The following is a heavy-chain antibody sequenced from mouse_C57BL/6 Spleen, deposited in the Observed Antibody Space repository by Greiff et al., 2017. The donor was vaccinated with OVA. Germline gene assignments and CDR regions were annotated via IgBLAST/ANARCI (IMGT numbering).Heavy chain of an antibody. CDR1: GYTFTSYW. CDR2: IHPNSGST. V-gene: IGHV1-64*01. J-gene: IGHJ1*03. Sequence: QVQLQQPGAELVKPGASVKLSCKASGYTFTSYWMHWVKQRPGQGLEWIGMIHPNSGSTNYNEKFKSKATLTVAKSSSTAYMQLSSLTSEDSAVYYCARWDYYGSQYFDVWGTGTTVTVSS. D-gene: IGHD1-1*01. CDR3: ARWDYYGSQYFDV.